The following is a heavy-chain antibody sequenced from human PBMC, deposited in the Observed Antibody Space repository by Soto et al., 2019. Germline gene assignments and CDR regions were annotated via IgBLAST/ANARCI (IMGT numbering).Heavy chain of an antibody. Sequence: ASVKVSCKASGYTFTSYGISWVRQAPGQGLEWMGWISAYNGNTNYAQKLQGRVTMTTDTSTGTAYMELRSLRSDDTAVYYCARADSTIFGVVIGCFDYWGQGTLVTVSS. V-gene: IGHV1-18*01. CDR2: ISAYNGNT. CDR3: ARADSTIFGVVIGCFDY. CDR1: GYTFTSYG. D-gene: IGHD3-3*01. J-gene: IGHJ4*02.